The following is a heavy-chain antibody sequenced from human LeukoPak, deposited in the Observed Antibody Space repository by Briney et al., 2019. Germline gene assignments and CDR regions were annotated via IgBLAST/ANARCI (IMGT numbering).Heavy chain of an antibody. D-gene: IGHD6-13*01. J-gene: IGHJ4*02. V-gene: IGHV1-2*02. CDR2: INPNSGGT. Sequence: ASVKVSCKASGYTFTGHYIYWVRQAPGQGLEWLGWINPNSGGTNYAQKFQGRATMTRDTSISTAYMELSRLRSDDTAVYYCAQGEQQLANFDYWGQGTLVTVSS. CDR1: GYTFTGHY. CDR3: AQGEQQLANFDY.